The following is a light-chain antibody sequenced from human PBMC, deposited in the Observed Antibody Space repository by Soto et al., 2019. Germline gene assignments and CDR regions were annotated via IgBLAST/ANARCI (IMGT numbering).Light chain of an antibody. CDR1: SSDVGAYNY. J-gene: IGLJ2*01. Sequence: QSALTQPASVSGSPGQSITISCAGSSSDVGAYNYVSWYQQHPGKVPKLMVYDVINRPSGVSNRFSGSKSGNTASLTISGLQAEDEADYYCSSYTSSGTLIFGGGTKLTVL. CDR3: SSYTSSGTLI. CDR2: DVI. V-gene: IGLV2-14*03.